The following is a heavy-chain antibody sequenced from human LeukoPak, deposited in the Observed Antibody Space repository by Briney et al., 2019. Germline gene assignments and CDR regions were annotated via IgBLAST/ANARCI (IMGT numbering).Heavy chain of an antibody. D-gene: IGHD6-19*01. V-gene: IGHV1-69*04. Sequence: SVKVSCKASGGTFSSYAISWVRQAPGQGLEWMGRIIPILGIANYAQKFQGRVTITAGKSTSTAYMELSSLRSEDTAVYYCARSRLTGYSSGGLDYWGQGTLVTVSS. J-gene: IGHJ4*02. CDR2: IIPILGIA. CDR1: GGTFSSYA. CDR3: ARSRLTGYSSGGLDY.